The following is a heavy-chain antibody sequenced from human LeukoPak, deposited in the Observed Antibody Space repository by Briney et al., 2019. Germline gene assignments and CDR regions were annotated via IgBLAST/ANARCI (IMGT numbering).Heavy chain of an antibody. J-gene: IGHJ4*02. D-gene: IGHD6-19*01. V-gene: IGHV4-59*08. Sequence: SETLSLTCTVSGGPISGYYWSWIRQPPGKGLEWIGYVYYSGSTNYNPSLKSRVTISVDTSKNQFSLKLISVTAADTAVYYCARFPYNSGSSNAYWGQGSLVTVSS. CDR1: GGPISGYY. CDR2: VYYSGST. CDR3: ARFPYNSGSSNAY.